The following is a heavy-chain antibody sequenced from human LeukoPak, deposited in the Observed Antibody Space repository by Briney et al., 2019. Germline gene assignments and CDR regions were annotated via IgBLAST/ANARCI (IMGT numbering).Heavy chain of an antibody. CDR1: GFTFSSYS. J-gene: IGHJ3*02. D-gene: IGHD1-26*01. Sequence: GGSLRLSCAASGFTFSSYSMNWVRQAPGKGLEWVSYISSSSSTIYYADSVKGRFTISRDNAKNSLYLQMNSLRTEDTAVYYCARGVGATPDAFDIWGQGTMVTVSS. CDR3: ARGVGATPDAFDI. CDR2: ISSSSSTI. V-gene: IGHV3-48*01.